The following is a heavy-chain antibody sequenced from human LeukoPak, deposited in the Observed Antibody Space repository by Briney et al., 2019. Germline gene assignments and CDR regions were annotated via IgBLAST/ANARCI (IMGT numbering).Heavy chain of an antibody. CDR3: ARADCSSSTCYLRSSWFDP. J-gene: IGHJ5*02. Sequence: GGSLRLSCAASGFTFSSYAMTWVRQAPGKGLEWVSSISTSSTFIYYTYSVKGRFTISRDNAKNSLYLQMNSLSAEDTAVYYCARADCSSSTCYLRSSWFDPWGQGTLVTVSS. CDR2: ISTSSTFI. D-gene: IGHD2/OR15-2a*01. V-gene: IGHV3-21*01. CDR1: GFTFSSYA.